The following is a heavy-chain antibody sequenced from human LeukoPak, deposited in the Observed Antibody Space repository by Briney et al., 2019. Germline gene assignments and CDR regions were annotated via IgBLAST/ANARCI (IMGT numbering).Heavy chain of an antibody. Sequence: GRSLRLSCAASGFTFSSYAMHWVRQAPGKGLEWVSYINSASANIQYADSVKGRFTISRDNAKNSLYLQMRSLRDDDSAIYYCARDLNWAYDYWGQGTLVTVSS. CDR3: ARDLNWAYDY. CDR2: INSASANI. J-gene: IGHJ4*02. D-gene: IGHD7-27*01. V-gene: IGHV3-48*02. CDR1: GFTFSSYA.